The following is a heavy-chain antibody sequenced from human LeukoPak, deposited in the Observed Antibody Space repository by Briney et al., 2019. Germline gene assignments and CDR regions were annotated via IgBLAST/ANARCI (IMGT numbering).Heavy chain of an antibody. CDR3: ARQQYYYDSSGSVDY. CDR2: ISCSSSTI. J-gene: IGHJ4*02. D-gene: IGHD3-22*01. V-gene: IGHV3-48*01. CDR1: GGSISSGGYY. Sequence: ETLSLTCTVSGGSISSGGYYWSWVRQAPGKGLEWVSYISCSSSTIYYADSVKGRFTISRDNAKNSLYLQMNSLRAEDTAVYYCARQQYYYDSSGSVDYWGQGTLVTVSS.